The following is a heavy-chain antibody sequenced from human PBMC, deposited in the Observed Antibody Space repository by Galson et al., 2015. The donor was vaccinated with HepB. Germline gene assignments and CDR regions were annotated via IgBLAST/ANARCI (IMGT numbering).Heavy chain of an antibody. V-gene: IGHV3-48*02. D-gene: IGHD2-15*01. J-gene: IGHJ6*02. Sequence: SLRLSCAASGFTFSTYSMNWVRQAPGKGLEWVSYISSGSSSIYYADSVKGRFTISRDNAKNSLYLQMNSLRDEDTAVYYCASRAPCSGGSCYPLYYGMDVWGQGTLVTVSS. CDR3: ASRAPCSGGSCYPLYYGMDV. CDR2: ISSGSSSI. CDR1: GFTFSTYS.